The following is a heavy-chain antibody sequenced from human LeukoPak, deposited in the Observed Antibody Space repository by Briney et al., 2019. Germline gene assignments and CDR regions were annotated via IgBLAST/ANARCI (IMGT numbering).Heavy chain of an antibody. CDR2: IYYSGNT. V-gene: IGHV4-59*12. J-gene: IGHJ4*02. CDR3: ARDLSDGGSYGLDY. D-gene: IGHD5-18*01. CDR1: GGSISSYY. Sequence: PSETLSLTCTVSGGSISSYYWSWIRQPPGKGLEWIGYIYYSGNTNYNPSLKSRVTISVDTSKNQFSLKLSSLTAADTAVYYCARDLSDGGSYGLDYWGQGTLVTVSS.